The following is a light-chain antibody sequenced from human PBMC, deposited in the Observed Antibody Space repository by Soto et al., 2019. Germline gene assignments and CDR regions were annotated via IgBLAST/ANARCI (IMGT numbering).Light chain of an antibody. Sequence: EVVLTQSSATLALTTGEGATVTCRASQSVSSRLAWYQQKPGQAPRLLISGASSRATGIPDRFSGSGSATDFTLPISRLEPEDFAPYYCQQYFTSAITFGQGTRLEIK. CDR1: QSVSSR. V-gene: IGKV3-20*01. J-gene: IGKJ5*01. CDR3: QQYFTSAIT. CDR2: GAS.